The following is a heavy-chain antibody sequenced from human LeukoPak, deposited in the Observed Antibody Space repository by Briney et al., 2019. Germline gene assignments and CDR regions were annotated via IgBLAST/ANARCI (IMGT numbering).Heavy chain of an antibody. D-gene: IGHD6-19*01. CDR1: GFTFSSYD. Sequence: GGSLRLSCAASGFTFSSYDMHWVRQATGKGLERVSAIGTAGDTYYPGSVKGRFTISRENAKNSLYLQMNSLRAGDTAVYYCARDLGYSSGQYGMDVWGQGTTVTVSS. J-gene: IGHJ6*02. CDR3: ARDLGYSSGQYGMDV. V-gene: IGHV3-13*01. CDR2: IGTAGDT.